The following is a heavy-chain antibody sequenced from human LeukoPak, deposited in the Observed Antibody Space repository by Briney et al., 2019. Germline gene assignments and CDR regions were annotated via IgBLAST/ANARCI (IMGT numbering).Heavy chain of an antibody. V-gene: IGHV1-69*13. Sequence: GASVKVSCKASGGTFSSYAISWVRQAPGQGLEWMGGIIPIFGTANYAQKFQGRVTITADESTSTAYMELSSLRSEDTAVYYCARVGSSSSSGRGDYYYYYMDVWGKGTTVTVSS. J-gene: IGHJ6*03. CDR1: GGTFSSYA. CDR2: IIPIFGTA. CDR3: ARVGSSSSSGRGDYYYYYMDV. D-gene: IGHD6-6*01.